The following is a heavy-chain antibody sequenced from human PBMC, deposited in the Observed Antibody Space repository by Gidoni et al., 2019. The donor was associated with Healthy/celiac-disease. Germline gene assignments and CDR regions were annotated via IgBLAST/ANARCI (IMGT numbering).Heavy chain of an antibody. J-gene: IGHJ4*02. D-gene: IGHD4-17*01. CDR2: ISAYNGNT. Sequence: QVQLVQSGAEVQKPGVSVKVSCKASGYTFTSYGISWVRQAPGQVLEWMGWISAYNGNTNYAQKLQGRVTMTTDTSTSTAYMELRSLRSDDTAVYYCARVGFSYDYGDYAVGGYWGQGTLVTVSS. CDR3: ARVGFSYDYGDYAVGGY. V-gene: IGHV1-18*01. CDR1: GYTFTSYG.